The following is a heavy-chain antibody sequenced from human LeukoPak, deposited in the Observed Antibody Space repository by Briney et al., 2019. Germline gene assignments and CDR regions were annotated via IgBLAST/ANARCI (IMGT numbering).Heavy chain of an antibody. CDR3: AKGEIVPGRRYFDY. J-gene: IGHJ4*02. V-gene: IGHV3-23*01. CDR2: ISGSGGST. Sequence: GGSLRLSCGASGFTFSSYAMSWVRQAPGKGLEWVTAISGSGGSTYYADSVKGRFTISRDNSKNTLYLQMNSLRAEDTAVYYCAKGEIVPGRRYFDYWGQRTLVTVSS. CDR1: GFTFSSYA. D-gene: IGHD2-2*01.